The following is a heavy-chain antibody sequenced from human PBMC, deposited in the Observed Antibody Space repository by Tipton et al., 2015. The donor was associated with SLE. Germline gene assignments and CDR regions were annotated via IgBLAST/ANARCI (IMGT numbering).Heavy chain of an antibody. V-gene: IGHV4-31*03. Sequence: TLSLTCTVSGGSISSDDYYWTWIRQHPGKGLEWIGYTSKSGSTNYNPSLKSRVTISVDTSKNQFSLKLSSVTAADTAVYYCARQPVYYYYYMDVWGKGTTVTVSS. CDR3: ARQPVYYYYYMDV. CDR2: TSKSGST. J-gene: IGHJ6*03. CDR1: GGSISSDDYY.